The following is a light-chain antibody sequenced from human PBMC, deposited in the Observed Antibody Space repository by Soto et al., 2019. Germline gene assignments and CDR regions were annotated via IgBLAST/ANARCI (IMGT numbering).Light chain of an antibody. CDR2: DVS. CDR3: SSYTSGTTLV. V-gene: IGLV2-14*03. J-gene: IGLJ2*01. Sequence: QSALTQPASVSGSPGQSIAISCAGSSSDVGGYNYVSWYQHHPGKAPKLIIYDVSSRPSGVSNRFSGSKSGNTASLTISGLQAEDEADYYCSSYTSGTTLVFGGGTQLTVL. CDR1: SSDVGGYNY.